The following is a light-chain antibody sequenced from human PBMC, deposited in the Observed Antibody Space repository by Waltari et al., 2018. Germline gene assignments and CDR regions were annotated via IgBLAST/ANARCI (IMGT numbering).Light chain of an antibody. CDR1: SPNLGNND. V-gene: IGLV1-51*02. CDR2: ENT. J-gene: IGLJ7*01. Sequence: QSVLPQPPSVSAAPGQRVTISCPGCSPNLGNNDVSWYRQFPGTAPKLLIYENTERPSGIPGRFSGSKSGTSATLDITGLQAGDEADYYCGTWDSSLSGAVFGGGTHLTVL. CDR3: GTWDSSLSGAV.